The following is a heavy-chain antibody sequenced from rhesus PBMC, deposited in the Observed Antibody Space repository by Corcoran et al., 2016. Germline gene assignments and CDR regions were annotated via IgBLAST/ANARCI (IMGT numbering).Heavy chain of an antibody. V-gene: IGHV4S2*01. J-gene: IGHJ4*01. D-gene: IGHD1-44*01. CDR3: ARGDRIVGCDY. CDR2: IYNGGGST. Sequence: QVQLQESGPGLVKPSETLPLTCAVSGAPISTPSWNWNRQAPGQGLEWIGRIYNGGGSTDYNPSLKSRVTFSIDTSKNQFSRKLTSVTAAATAVYYCARGDRIVGCDYWGQGVLVTVSS. CDR1: GAPISTPS.